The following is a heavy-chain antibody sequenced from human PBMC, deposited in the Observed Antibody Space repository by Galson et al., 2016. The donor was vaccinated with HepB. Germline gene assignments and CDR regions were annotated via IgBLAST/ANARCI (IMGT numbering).Heavy chain of an antibody. V-gene: IGHV3-11*01. D-gene: IGHD6-25*01. Sequence: SLRLSCAASGFTFSDTYMTWIRQAPGKGLEWISYITSRGGLSYYADSMEGRFTISRDNAKNSVYLQINSLRAEDTAVYYCASRGFYGSLDKWGQGTLVTVSS. CDR1: GFTFSDTY. J-gene: IGHJ4*02. CDR2: ITSRGGLS. CDR3: ASRGFYGSLDK.